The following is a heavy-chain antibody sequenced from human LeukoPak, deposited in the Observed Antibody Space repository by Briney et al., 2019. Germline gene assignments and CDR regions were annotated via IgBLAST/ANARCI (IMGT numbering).Heavy chain of an antibody. V-gene: IGHV3-30*18. J-gene: IGHJ6*02. Sequence: GGSLTLSCTASGFTFGSYGIHWVRQAPGKGLEWVSVISFDGIKKYYGDSVKGRVTISRDNSKNTVELQVNSLRAEDTAVYYCAKELRGGIGARPSALDVWGQGTTVAVSS. CDR2: ISFDGIKK. CDR3: AKELRGGIGARPSALDV. D-gene: IGHD6-6*01. CDR1: GFTFGSYG.